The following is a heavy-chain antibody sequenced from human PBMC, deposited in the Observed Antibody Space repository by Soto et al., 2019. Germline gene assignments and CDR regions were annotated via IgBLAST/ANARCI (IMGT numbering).Heavy chain of an antibody. CDR1: GFTFSSYA. CDR3: ARGDRAAAGTYGMDV. CDR2: ISSSSSYI. D-gene: IGHD6-13*01. V-gene: IGHV3-21*01. Sequence: PGGSLRLSCAASGFTFSSYAMSWVRQAPGKGLEWVSAISSSSSYIYYADSVKGRFTISRDNAKNSLYLQMNSLRAEDTAVYYSARGDRAAAGTYGMDVWGQGTTVTVSS. J-gene: IGHJ6*02.